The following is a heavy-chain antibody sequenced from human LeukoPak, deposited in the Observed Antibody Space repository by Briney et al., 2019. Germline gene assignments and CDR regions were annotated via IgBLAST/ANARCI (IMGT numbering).Heavy chain of an antibody. Sequence: GTLSLTCTVSGDSINSLDLWSWVRQAPGKGLEWVSVIYSGGSTYYADSVKGRFTISRDNSKNTLYLQMNSLRAEDTAVYYCARGYCTNGVCYNFDYWGQGTLVTVSS. D-gene: IGHD2-8*01. CDR1: GDSINSLD. J-gene: IGHJ4*02. CDR2: IYSGGST. CDR3: ARGYCTNGVCYNFDY. V-gene: IGHV3-53*01.